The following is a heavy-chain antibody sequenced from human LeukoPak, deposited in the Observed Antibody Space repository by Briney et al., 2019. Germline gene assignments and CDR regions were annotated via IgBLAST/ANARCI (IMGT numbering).Heavy chain of an antibody. CDR3: NPAAFDI. J-gene: IGHJ3*02. CDR2: IRYDGSNK. CDR1: GFTCSSYG. Sequence: PGGSLRLSCAASGFTCSSYGMHWVRQAPGKGLEWVAFIRYDGSNKYYADSVKGRFTISRDNSKNTLYLQMNSLRAEDTAVYYCNPAAFDIWGQGTMVTVSS. V-gene: IGHV3-30*02.